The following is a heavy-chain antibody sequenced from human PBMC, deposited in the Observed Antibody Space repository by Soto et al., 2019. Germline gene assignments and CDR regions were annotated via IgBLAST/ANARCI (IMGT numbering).Heavy chain of an antibody. J-gene: IGHJ6*03. CDR2: IYSGGST. D-gene: IGHD3-10*01. V-gene: IGHV3-53*04. Sequence: GGSLRLSCAASGFTVSSNYMSWVHQAPGKGLEWVSVIYSGGSTYYADSVKGRFTISRHNSKNTLYLQMNSLRAEDTAVYYCARGVTYYYGSGSYYMDVWGKGTTVTVSS. CDR3: ARGVTYYYGSGSYYMDV. CDR1: GFTVSSNY.